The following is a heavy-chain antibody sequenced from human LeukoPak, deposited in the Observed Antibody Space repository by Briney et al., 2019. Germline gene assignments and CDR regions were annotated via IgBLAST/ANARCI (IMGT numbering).Heavy chain of an antibody. CDR3: ARTPGRCSSTSCYLKWFDP. CDR1: GYTFTSYV. Sequence: SVPVSCKASGYTFTSYVISWVRQAAGQGLDWMGWISAYNGNTNYAQKLQGRVTMTTDTSTSTAYKELRSLRSNDTAVYYCARTPGRCSSTSCYLKWFDPWGQGTLVTVSS. J-gene: IGHJ5*02. D-gene: IGHD2-2*01. V-gene: IGHV1-18*01. CDR2: ISAYNGNT.